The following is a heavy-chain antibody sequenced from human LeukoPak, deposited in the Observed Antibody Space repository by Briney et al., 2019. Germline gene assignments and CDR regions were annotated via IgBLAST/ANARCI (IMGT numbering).Heavy chain of an antibody. V-gene: IGHV3-23*01. CDR3: ANSIFTAGTTYY. J-gene: IGHJ4*02. Sequence: GGSLRLSCAASGFTFSSYAMSWVRQAPGKGLEWVSAISGSGGSTYYADSVKGRFTISRDNSKNTLYLQMNSLRAENTAVYYCANSIFTAGTTYYWGQGTLVTVSS. D-gene: IGHD1-1*01. CDR1: GFTFSSYA. CDR2: ISGSGGST.